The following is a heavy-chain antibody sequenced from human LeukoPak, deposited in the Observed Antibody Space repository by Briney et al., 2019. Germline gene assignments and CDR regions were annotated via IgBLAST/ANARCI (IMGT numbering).Heavy chain of an antibody. J-gene: IGHJ4*02. V-gene: IGHV4-59*13. CDR2: IYCSGST. CDR3: ARGTMTTTSPFDY. Sequence: SETLSLTCTLSGGSLSSYYWSWIPQPPGKGLEWIGYIYCSGSTNYNYALKSQVPLSVDTSKTQFSLKLSSVTAADTAVYYCARGTMTTTSPFDYWGQGTLVTVSS. CDR1: GGSLSSYY. D-gene: IGHD4-17*01.